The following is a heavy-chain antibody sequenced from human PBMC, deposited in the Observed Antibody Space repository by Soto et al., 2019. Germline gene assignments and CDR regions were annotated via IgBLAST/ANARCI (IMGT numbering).Heavy chain of an antibody. CDR1: GGTFSSYT. J-gene: IGHJ6*02. D-gene: IGHD3-16*01. Sequence: QVQLVQSGAEVKKPGSSVKVSCKASGGTFSSYTISWVRQAPGQGLEWMGRIIPILGIANYAQKFQGRVTITADKXXRTAYMELSSLRSXXTAVYYCARRGGYYYGMDVWGQGTTVTVSS. V-gene: IGHV1-69*02. CDR2: IIPILGIA. CDR3: ARRGGYYYGMDV.